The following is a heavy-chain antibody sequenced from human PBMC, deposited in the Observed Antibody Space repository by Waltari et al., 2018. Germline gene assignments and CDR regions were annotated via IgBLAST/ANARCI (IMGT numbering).Heavy chain of an antibody. V-gene: IGHV3-21*01. J-gene: IGHJ2*01. Sequence: EVQLVESGGGLVKPGGSLSLSCAASGFTSRSYSMNWVRQAPGKGLEWVSSISSSSSYIYYADSVKGRFTISRDNAKNSLYLQMNSLRAEDTAVYYCARVVAGTWYFDLWGRGTLVTVSS. CDR1: GFTSRSYS. CDR3: ARVVAGTWYFDL. D-gene: IGHD6-19*01. CDR2: ISSSSSYI.